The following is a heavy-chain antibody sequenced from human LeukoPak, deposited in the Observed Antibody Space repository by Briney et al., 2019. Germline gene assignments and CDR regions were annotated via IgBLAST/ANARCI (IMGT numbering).Heavy chain of an antibody. CDR2: IHNDGTMS. D-gene: IGHD1-14*01. J-gene: IGHJ6*03. CDR3: AKEGEPFRGYLDV. Sequence: QPGPSLRLSCVGSGFTFSRVGMQWVRQAPGKGLEWVAVIHNDGTMSQYADTVQARFNISKDNSQDTLYLQMNSLRDDDTAVYYCAKEGEPFRGYLDVWGKGTTVIVSS. V-gene: IGHV3-33*03. CDR1: GFTFSRVG.